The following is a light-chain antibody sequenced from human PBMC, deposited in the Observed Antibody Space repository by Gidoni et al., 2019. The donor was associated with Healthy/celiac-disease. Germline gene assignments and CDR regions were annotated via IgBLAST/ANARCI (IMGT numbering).Light chain of an antibody. V-gene: IGKV1-33*01. CDR2: DAS. CDR1: QDISNY. CDR3: QQYDNLPFT. Sequence: DIQMTQSPSSLSASVGDRVTITCQASQDISNYLNWYQQKPGKAPKLLIYDASNLETGVPSRFSGSVSGTEFTITISSLQPEDIATYYCQQYDNLPFTFGPGTKVDIK. J-gene: IGKJ3*01.